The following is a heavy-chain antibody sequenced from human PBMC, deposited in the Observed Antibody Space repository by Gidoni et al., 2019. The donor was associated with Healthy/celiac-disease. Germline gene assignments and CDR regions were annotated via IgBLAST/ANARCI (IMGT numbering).Heavy chain of an antibody. J-gene: IGHJ6*03. CDR2: IYYSGSP. CDR1: GCSISSNSYY. D-gene: IGHD2-2*01. Sequence: QLQLQESGPGLVKPSETLSLTCTVSGCSISSNSYYWCCIRQPPGKVLELIGSIYYSGSPYSNPSLKSRFTISVDTSKNPFSLKLSSVTDAYTAVYYCASIVVVPAASWYYYYMDVWGKGTTVTVSS. CDR3: ASIVVVPAASWYYYYMDV. V-gene: IGHV4-39*01.